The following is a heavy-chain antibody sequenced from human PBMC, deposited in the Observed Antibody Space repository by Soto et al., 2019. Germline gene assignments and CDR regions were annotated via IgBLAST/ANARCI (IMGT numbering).Heavy chain of an antibody. CDR1: GFTFSSYD. V-gene: IGHV3-13*01. CDR3: ARAGRAVAAFDI. J-gene: IGHJ3*02. CDR2: IGTAGDT. Sequence: GSLRLSCAASGFTFSSYDMHWVRQATGKGLEWVSAIGTAGDTYYPGSVKGRFTISRENAKNSLYLQMNSLRAGDTAVYYCARAGRAVAAFDIWGQGTMVTVSS. D-gene: IGHD6-19*01.